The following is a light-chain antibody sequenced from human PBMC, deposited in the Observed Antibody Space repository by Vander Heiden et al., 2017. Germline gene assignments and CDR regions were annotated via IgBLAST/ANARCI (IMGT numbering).Light chain of an antibody. J-gene: IGKJ2*01. V-gene: IGKV3-20*01. CDR3: QQYGSSPYT. CDR2: GAS. CDR1: QSVSSSY. Sequence: PGERATLSCRASQSVSSSYLAWYQQKPGQAPRLLIYGASSRATGIPDRFSGSGSGTDFTLTISRLEPEDFAVYYCQQYGSSPYTFGQGTKLEIK.